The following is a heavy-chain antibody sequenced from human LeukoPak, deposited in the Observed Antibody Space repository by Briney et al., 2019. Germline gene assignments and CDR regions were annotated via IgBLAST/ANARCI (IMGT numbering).Heavy chain of an antibody. V-gene: IGHV3-7*01. J-gene: IGHJ3*01. CDR3: VRDTSPAERGQADDAFDL. CDR2: IRPDGTIK. CDR1: RITLTSSW. Sequence: PGGSLRLSCTASRITLTSSWMTWVRQAPGKGLEWVANIRPDGTIKHYLDSVNGRFTISRDNAKNSLYLQMDSLRGEDTAVYYCVRDTSPAERGQADDAFDLWGQGTVVTVSS. D-gene: IGHD1-1*01.